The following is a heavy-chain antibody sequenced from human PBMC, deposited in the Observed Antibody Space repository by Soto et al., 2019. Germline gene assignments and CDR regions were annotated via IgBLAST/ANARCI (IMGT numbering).Heavy chain of an antibody. CDR2: MSWNSGSI. CDR3: AKDIGSYGYAGNRQGLGY. CDR1: GFTFDDYA. V-gene: IGHV3-9*01. D-gene: IGHD5-18*01. J-gene: IGHJ4*02. Sequence: TGGSLRLSCAASGFTFDDYAMHWVRQAPGKGLEWVSGMSWNSGSIGYADSVKGRFTISRDNTKNSLYLQMNSLRAEDTALYYCAKDIGSYGYAGNRQGLGYWGQGTLVTVSS.